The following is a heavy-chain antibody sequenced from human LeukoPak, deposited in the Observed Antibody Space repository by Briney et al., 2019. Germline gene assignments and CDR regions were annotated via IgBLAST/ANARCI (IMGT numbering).Heavy chain of an antibody. CDR1: GGSISSSSYY. Sequence: SETLSLTCTVSGGSISSSSYYWGWIRQPPGKGLEWIGSIYYSGSTYYNPSLKSRVTISVDTSKNQFSLKLSSVTAADTAVYYCASLSVAGTDYFDYWGQGTLVTVSS. CDR2: IYYSGST. V-gene: IGHV4-39*01. D-gene: IGHD6-19*01. CDR3: ASLSVAGTDYFDY. J-gene: IGHJ4*02.